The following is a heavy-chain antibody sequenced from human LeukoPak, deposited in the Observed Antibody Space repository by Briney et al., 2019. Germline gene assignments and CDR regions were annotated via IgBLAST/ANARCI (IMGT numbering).Heavy chain of an antibody. V-gene: IGHV3-64*01. CDR2: ITGSGGST. D-gene: IGHD2-15*01. J-gene: IGHJ4*02. CDR1: GFSFSSYA. CDR3: ARGDVMVVAATLNY. Sequence: EGSLRLSCAASGFSFSSYAMHWVRQAPGKGLEYVSAITGSGGSTFYANSVKGRFTISRDNSKNTLYLQMGSLRAEDMAVYYCARGDVMVVAATLNYWGQGTLVTVSS.